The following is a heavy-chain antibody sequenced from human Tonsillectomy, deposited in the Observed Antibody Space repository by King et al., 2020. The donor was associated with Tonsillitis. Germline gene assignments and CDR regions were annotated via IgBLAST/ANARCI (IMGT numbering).Heavy chain of an antibody. CDR3: AGEVDCSSASCYNSAFDI. Sequence: VQLVESGGGLVQPGGSLRLSCAASGFTLSNYWMSWVRQAPGKGLEWVANIKQDGSEKYYVDSVKGRFTLSRDNAKNSLYLQMNSLRAEDTAVYYCAGEVDCSSASCYNSAFDIWGQGTMVTVSS. D-gene: IGHD2-2*02. J-gene: IGHJ3*02. CDR2: IKQDGSEK. CDR1: GFTLSNYW. V-gene: IGHV3-7*01.